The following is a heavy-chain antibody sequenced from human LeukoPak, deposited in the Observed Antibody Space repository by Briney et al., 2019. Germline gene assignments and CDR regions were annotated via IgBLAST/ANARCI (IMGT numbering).Heavy chain of an antibody. V-gene: IGHV3-48*04. CDR3: ARDQRIGGYSYGLTGNFDY. CDR2: ISSSSSTI. D-gene: IGHD5-18*01. J-gene: IGHJ4*02. Sequence: GGSLRLSCAASGFTFSSYSMNWVRQAPGKGLEWVSYISSSSSTIYYADSVKGRFTISRDNAKNSLYLQMNSLRAEDTAVYYCARDQRIGGYSYGLTGNFDYWGQGTLVTVSS. CDR1: GFTFSSYS.